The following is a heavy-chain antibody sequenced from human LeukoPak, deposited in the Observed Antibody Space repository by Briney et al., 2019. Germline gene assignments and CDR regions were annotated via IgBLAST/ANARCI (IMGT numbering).Heavy chain of an antibody. CDR3: ARDQYYDVSTYYEIDY. CDR1: GASISSSTYY. V-gene: IGHV4-39*07. D-gene: IGHD3-22*01. CDR2: ASYSGDT. J-gene: IGHJ4*02. Sequence: PSETLSLTCTVSGASISSSTYYWGWIRQPPGKGLEWIGSASYSGDTYYNPSLKSRVTILVDTSKNQFSLKMTSVTAADTAVYYCARDQYYDVSTYYEIDYWGQGTLVTVSS.